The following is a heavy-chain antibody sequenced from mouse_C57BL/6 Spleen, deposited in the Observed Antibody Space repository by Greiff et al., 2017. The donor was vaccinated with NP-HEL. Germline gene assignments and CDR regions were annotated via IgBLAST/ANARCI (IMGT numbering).Heavy chain of an antibody. CDR2: IDPETGGT. CDR1: GYTFTDYE. Sequence: QVQLQQSGAELVRPGASVTLSCKASGYTFTDYEMHWVKQTPVHGLEWIGAIDPETGGTAYNQKFQGKAILTADKSSRTAYMELRSLTSEDSAVYYCTRRQLRLPAMDYWGQGTSVTVSS. CDR3: TRRQLRLPAMDY. D-gene: IGHD3-2*02. V-gene: IGHV1-15*01. J-gene: IGHJ4*01.